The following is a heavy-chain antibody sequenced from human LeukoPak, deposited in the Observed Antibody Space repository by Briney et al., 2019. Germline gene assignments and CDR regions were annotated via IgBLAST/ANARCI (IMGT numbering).Heavy chain of an antibody. CDR2: IKQRGSEK. V-gene: IGHV3-7*01. CDR3: ARVGIDYLASYHFDH. Sequence: GGSLRISCAASGFTFNYSWMSLVGQAPGKGLPLVANIKQRGSEKSYVDSVKGRFSISRDNTKNSVFLQMNSLRAEDTAVYYCARVGIDYLASYHFDHWGRGTLVTVSS. J-gene: IGHJ4*02. CDR1: GFTFNYSW. D-gene: IGHD2/OR15-2a*01.